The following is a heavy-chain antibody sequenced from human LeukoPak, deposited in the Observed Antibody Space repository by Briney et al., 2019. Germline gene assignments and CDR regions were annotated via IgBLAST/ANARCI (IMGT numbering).Heavy chain of an antibody. Sequence: PSETLSLTCTVSGGSINNYYWSWLRQPPGKGLEWIGYIYYSGGTNYNPSLKSRVTMSVDTSKNQFSLKLSSVTAADTAVYYCARGQRGYSYWGQGTLVTVSS. J-gene: IGHJ4*02. D-gene: IGHD5-18*01. CDR1: GGSINNYY. CDR3: ARGQRGYSY. V-gene: IGHV4-59*01. CDR2: IYYSGGT.